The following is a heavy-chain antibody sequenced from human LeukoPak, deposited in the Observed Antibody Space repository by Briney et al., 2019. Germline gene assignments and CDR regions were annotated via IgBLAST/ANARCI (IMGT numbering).Heavy chain of an antibody. V-gene: IGHV3-7*03. CDR1: EFTFSTYW. CDR2: INQDGSEK. J-gene: IGHJ4*02. D-gene: IGHD3-16*02. CDR3: ATYRVRHLNSLDY. Sequence: GGSLRLSCVASEFTFSTYWMTWVRQAPGKGLEWVANINQDGSEKNYVDSVKGRFTVSRDNAKNPLFLQMNSLRAEDTAVYYCATYRVRHLNSLDYWGRGTLVSVSS.